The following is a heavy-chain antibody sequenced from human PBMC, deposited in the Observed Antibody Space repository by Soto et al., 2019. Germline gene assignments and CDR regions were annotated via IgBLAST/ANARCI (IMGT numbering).Heavy chain of an antibody. V-gene: IGHV1-18*01. J-gene: IGHJ6*02. CDR1: GYTFTRYG. D-gene: IGHD2-2*03. CDR2: INTYNGNT. Sequence: QVQLVQSGAEVKNPGASVKVSCKASGYTFTRYGIGWARQAPGQGLEWMGWINTYNGNTNYAQNVQGRVTLTTDTSTSTAYMELRSLRSNDTAIYYCAMVDVDVTPGPQDVWGQGTTVIVSS. CDR3: AMVDVDVTPGPQDV.